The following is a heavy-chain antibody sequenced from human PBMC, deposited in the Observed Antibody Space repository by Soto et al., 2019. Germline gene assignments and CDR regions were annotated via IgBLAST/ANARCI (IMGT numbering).Heavy chain of an antibody. V-gene: IGHV3-11*05. CDR1: GFTFSDYY. Sequence: QVQLVESGGGLVKPGGSLRLSCVASGFTFSDYYMSCIRQAPGKGLEWVSYISSSSSYTNYADSVKGRFTISRDNAKNSLYLQMHSLRAEDTAVYYCARDHHRYSGYAYVDYWGQGTLVTVSS. CDR2: ISSSSSYT. D-gene: IGHD5-12*01. J-gene: IGHJ4*02. CDR3: ARDHHRYSGYAYVDY.